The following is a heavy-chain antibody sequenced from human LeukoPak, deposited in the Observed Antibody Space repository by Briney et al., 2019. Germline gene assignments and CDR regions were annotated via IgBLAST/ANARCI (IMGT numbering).Heavy chain of an antibody. V-gene: IGHV4-59*08. CDR2: VYYSGRT. CDR3: ARHKPTGSYPLEV. J-gene: IGHJ4*02. CDR1: GDSISSYY. D-gene: IGHD3-10*01. Sequence: SETLSLTCTVSGDSISSYYWSWLRQPPGKGLEWIGHVYYSGRTTYNPSLRSRLTISVDTSTSQLPLKLSSVTAADRAVYYCARHKPTGSYPLEVWGQGTLVTVSS.